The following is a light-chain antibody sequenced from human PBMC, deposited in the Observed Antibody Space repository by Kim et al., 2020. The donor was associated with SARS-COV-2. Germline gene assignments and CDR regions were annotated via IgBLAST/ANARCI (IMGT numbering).Light chain of an antibody. J-gene: IGLJ3*02. CDR1: SSNIGSNY. Sequence: ELTQPPSASGTPGQRVTISCSGSSSNIGSNYVYWYQQLPGTAPKLLIYRNNQRPSGVPDRFSGSKSGTSASLAISGLRSEDEADYYCAAWDDSLGGRVFGGGTKLTVL. CDR3: AAWDDSLGGRV. CDR2: RNN. V-gene: IGLV1-47*01.